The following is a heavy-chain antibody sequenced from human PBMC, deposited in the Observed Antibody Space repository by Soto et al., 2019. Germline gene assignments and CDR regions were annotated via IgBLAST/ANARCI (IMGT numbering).Heavy chain of an antibody. Sequence: EVQLLESGGGLVQPGGSLRLSCAASGFTFSSYAMSWVRQAPGKGLEWVSIIGVGGGDRYYPESVKGRFTISRDNSRDTLDLEMNSLRDEDKAVYYCARVRFGELVWGQGTLVTVSS. CDR3: ARVRFGELV. V-gene: IGHV3-23*01. CDR1: GFTFSSYA. D-gene: IGHD3-10*01. CDR2: IGVGGGDR. J-gene: IGHJ4*02.